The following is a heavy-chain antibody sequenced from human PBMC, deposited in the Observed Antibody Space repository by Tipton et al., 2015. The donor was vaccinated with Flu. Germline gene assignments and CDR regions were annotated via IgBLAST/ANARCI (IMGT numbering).Heavy chain of an antibody. J-gene: IGHJ3*01. CDR3: ARDVRGYSGYAGSDGFDV. CDR1: GGSITKSY. Sequence: TLSLTCSVSGGSITKSYWSWLRQPAGKGLQWIGRIANSGFTNYNASLESRISISRDTSKNKISLTLRSATAADTALYFCARDVRGYSGYAGSDGFDVWGRG. V-gene: IGHV4-4*07. D-gene: IGHD5-18*01. CDR2: IANSGFT.